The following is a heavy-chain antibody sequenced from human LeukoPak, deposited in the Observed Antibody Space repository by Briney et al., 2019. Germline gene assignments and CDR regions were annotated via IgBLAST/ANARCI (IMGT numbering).Heavy chain of an antibody. V-gene: IGHV4-30-4*08. CDR3: ARSYYGSGPNYFDY. J-gene: IGHJ4*02. Sequence: SETLSLTCTVSGGSISSGDYYWSWIRQPPGKGLDWIGYIYYSGTTYYNPSLKSRVTISVDTSRDQFSLKLSSVTAADTAVYYCARSYYGSGPNYFDYWGQGTLVTVSS. CDR2: IYYSGTT. D-gene: IGHD3-10*01. CDR1: GGSISSGDYY.